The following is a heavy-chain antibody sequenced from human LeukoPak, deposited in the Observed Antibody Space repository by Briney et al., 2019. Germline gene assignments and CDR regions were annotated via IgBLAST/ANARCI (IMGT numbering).Heavy chain of an antibody. CDR1: GFTFTSYG. Sequence: GESLKISCTASGFTFTSYGMNWVRQAPGKGLEWVSFIDTSGSYIYYRDSLKGRVTISRDNAKNTLYLQMNGLRAADTAVYYCARGRSITLLRGVAMSDGFDIWGQGAMVTVSS. D-gene: IGHD3-10*01. J-gene: IGHJ3*02. V-gene: IGHV3-21*01. CDR3: ARGRSITLLRGVAMSDGFDI. CDR2: IDTSGSYI.